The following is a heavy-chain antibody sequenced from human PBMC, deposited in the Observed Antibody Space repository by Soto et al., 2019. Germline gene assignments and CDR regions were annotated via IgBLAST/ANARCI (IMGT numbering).Heavy chain of an antibody. Sequence: SETLSLTCTVSGGSISSYYWSWIRQPPGKGLEWIGYIYYSGSTNYNPSLKSRVTISVDTSKNQFSLKLSSVTAADTAVYYCARHSHYSVYDFWGQGTLVTVYS. D-gene: IGHD5-12*01. CDR1: GGSISSYY. V-gene: IGHV4-59*08. CDR2: IYYSGST. J-gene: IGHJ4*02. CDR3: ARHSHYSVYDF.